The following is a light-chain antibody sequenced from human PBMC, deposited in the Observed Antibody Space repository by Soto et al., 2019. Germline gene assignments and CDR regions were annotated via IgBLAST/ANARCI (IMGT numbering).Light chain of an antibody. J-gene: IGKJ2*01. CDR3: QQYYSYPYT. CDR1: QSIGSW. CDR2: KAS. V-gene: IGKV1-5*03. Sequence: DIQMTQSPSTLSASVGDRVTITCRASQSIGSWLAWYQQKPGKAPKLLIYKASSLESGVPSRFSGSGSGTDFTLTISSLQPDDFATYYCQQYYSYPYTFGQGTKLEIK.